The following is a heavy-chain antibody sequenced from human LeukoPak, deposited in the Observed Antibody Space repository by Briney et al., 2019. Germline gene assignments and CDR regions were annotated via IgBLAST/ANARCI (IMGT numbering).Heavy chain of an antibody. J-gene: IGHJ5*02. CDR3: ATTYSSSWYGDNWFDP. D-gene: IGHD6-13*01. CDR1: GGSISTYY. CDR2: IYYSGST. Sequence: SETPSLTCTVSGGSISTYYWSWIRQPPGKGLEWIGYIYYSGSTNYNPSLKSRVTISVDTSKNQFSLKLSSVTAADTAVYYCATTYSSSWYGDNWFDPWGQGTLVTVSS. V-gene: IGHV4-59*08.